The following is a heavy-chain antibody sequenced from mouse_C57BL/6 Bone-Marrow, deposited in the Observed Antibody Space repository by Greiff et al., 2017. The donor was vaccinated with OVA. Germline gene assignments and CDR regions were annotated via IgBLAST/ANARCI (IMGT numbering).Heavy chain of an antibody. CDR2: IDPSDSYT. CDR1: GYTFTSYW. D-gene: IGHD1-1*01. CDR3: ASYYYGSSFDY. J-gene: IGHJ2*01. V-gene: IGHV1-69*01. Sequence: QVQLQQPGAELVMPGASVKLSCKASGYTFTSYWMHWVKQRPGRGLEWIGEIDPSDSYTNYNQKFKGKSTLTVDKSSSTAYMQLSSLTSEDSAVYYCASYYYGSSFDYWGQGTTLTVSS.